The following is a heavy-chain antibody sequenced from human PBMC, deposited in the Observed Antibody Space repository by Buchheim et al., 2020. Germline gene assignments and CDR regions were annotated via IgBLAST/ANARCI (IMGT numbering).Heavy chain of an antibody. CDR3: ARLDYWGVAPSR. CDR2: IYYSGST. J-gene: IGHJ4*02. Sequence: QVQLQESGPGLVKPSETLSLTCAVSGYSISSGYYWGWIRQPPGKGLEWIGTIYYSGSTYYNPSLKSRVTISVDTSKNQFSLTLSSVTAADTAVYYCARLDYWGVAPSRWGQGTL. CDR1: GYSISSGYY. V-gene: IGHV4-38-2*01. D-gene: IGHD7-27*01.